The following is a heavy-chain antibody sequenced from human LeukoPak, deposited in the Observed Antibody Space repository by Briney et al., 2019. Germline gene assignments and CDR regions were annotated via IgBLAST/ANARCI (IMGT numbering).Heavy chain of an antibody. D-gene: IGHD3-10*01. CDR1: GFTFSSYG. V-gene: IGHV3-30*02. CDR2: IRYGGSNT. J-gene: IGHJ4*02. Sequence: GRSLRLSCAASGFTFSSYGMHWVRQAPGKGLEWVAFIRYGGSNTYYTDSVKGRFTISRDNSKNTLYLQMNSLRPEDTAMYFCAKERLRAYFDHWGQGTLVTVSS. CDR3: AKERLRAYFDH.